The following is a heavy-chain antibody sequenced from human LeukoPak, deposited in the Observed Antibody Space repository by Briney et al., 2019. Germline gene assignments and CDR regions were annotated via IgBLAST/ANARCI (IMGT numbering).Heavy chain of an antibody. CDR3: ATDSDDGPETAFDI. J-gene: IGHJ3*02. Sequence: ASVKVSCKASGHTFSGYYMHWVRQAPGKGLEWMGGFDPEDGETIYAQKFQGRVAMTEDTSTDTAYMELSSLRSEDTAVYYCATDSDDGPETAFDIWGQGTMVTVSS. V-gene: IGHV1-24*01. CDR1: GHTFSGYY. D-gene: IGHD1-26*01. CDR2: FDPEDGET.